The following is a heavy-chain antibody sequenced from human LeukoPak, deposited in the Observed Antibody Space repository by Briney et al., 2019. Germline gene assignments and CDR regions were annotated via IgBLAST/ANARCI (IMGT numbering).Heavy chain of an antibody. CDR1: GFTFSRHA. V-gene: IGHV3-23*01. CDR2: ISGSGGRT. D-gene: IGHD3-9*01. Sequence: PGGSLRLSCAASGFTFSRHAMSWVRQAPGKGLEWVSAISGSGGRTYYADSVKGRFTISRDDGKNTLYLHMNSLRDDDTAVYYCATDQRYAFDYWGQGILVTVSS. J-gene: IGHJ4*02. CDR3: ATDQRYAFDY.